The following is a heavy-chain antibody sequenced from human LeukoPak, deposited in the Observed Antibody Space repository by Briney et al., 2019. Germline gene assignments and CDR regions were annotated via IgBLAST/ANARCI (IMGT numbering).Heavy chain of an antibody. D-gene: IGHD3-10*01. CDR2: IYTSGST. V-gene: IGHV4-4*07. CDR3: ASYYASGVSAYDYFGMDV. J-gene: IGHJ6*04. CDR1: GGSISSYY. Sequence: PSETLSLTCTVSGGSISSYYWSWIRQPAGKGLEWIGRIYTSGSTNYNPSLKSRVTISMDTSKNQFSLRLSSVTAADTAVYYCASYYASGVSAYDYFGMDVWGKGTTVTVSS.